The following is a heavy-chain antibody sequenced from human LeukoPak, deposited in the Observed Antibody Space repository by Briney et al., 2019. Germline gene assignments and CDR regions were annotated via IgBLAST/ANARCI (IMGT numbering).Heavy chain of an antibody. CDR3: ARGSYGLDSLNPQEHGDY. D-gene: IGHD3-16*01. J-gene: IGHJ4*02. Sequence: KPGESLKISCKGSGYSFTSYWIGWVRQMPGKGLEWMGIIYPGDSDTRYGPSFQGQVTISADKSISTAYLQWSSLKASDTAMYYCARGSYGLDSLNPQEHGDYWGQGTLVTVSS. CDR1: GYSFTSYW. V-gene: IGHV5-51*03. CDR2: IYPGDSDT.